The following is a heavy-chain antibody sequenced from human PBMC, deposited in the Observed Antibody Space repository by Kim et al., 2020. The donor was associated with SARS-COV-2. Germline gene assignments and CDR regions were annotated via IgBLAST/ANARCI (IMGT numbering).Heavy chain of an antibody. Sequence: GGSLRLSCAASGFTFSSYAMHWVRQAPGKGLEWVAVISYDGSNKYYVDSVKGRFTISRDNSKNTLYLQMNSLRAEDTAVYYCARDEDGFDYWGQGTLVTVSS. CDR3: ARDEDGFDY. V-gene: IGHV3-30*04. CDR1: GFTFSSYA. J-gene: IGHJ4*02. CDR2: ISYDGSNK.